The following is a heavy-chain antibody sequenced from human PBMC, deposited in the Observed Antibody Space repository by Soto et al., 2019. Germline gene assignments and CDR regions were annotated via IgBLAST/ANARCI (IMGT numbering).Heavy chain of an antibody. CDR3: ANAGGAVAGTGY. J-gene: IGHJ4*02. Sequence: EGSVRLSCAASGFTFSSYAMSWVRQAPGKGLEWVSAISGSGGSTYYADSVKGRFTISRDNSKNTLYLQMNSLRAEDTAVYYCANAGGAVAGTGYWGQGTLVTVSS. V-gene: IGHV3-23*01. CDR2: ISGSGGST. D-gene: IGHD6-19*01. CDR1: GFTFSSYA.